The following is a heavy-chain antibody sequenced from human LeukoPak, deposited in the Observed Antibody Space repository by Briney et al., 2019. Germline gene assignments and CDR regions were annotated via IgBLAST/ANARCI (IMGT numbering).Heavy chain of an antibody. CDR1: GYTFTGYY. V-gene: IGHV1-2*02. D-gene: IGHD2-2*01. CDR2: INPNSGGT. J-gene: IGHJ4*02. Sequence: GASVKVSCKASGYTFTGYYMHWVRQAPGQGLGWMGWINPNSGGTNYAQKFQGRVTMTRDTSISTAYMELSRLRSDDTAVYYCAREVVVPAAATYYFDYWGQGTLVTVSS. CDR3: AREVVVPAAATYYFDY.